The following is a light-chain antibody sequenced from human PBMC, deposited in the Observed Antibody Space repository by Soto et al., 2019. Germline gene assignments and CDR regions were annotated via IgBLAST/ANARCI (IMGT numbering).Light chain of an antibody. J-gene: IGLJ2*01. CDR2: DNT. Sequence: QSVLTQPPSVSGAPGQRVTISCTGNSSNIGAGYDVHWYLQLPGTAPKLLIYDNTNRPSGVPDRFSASRSGTSASLAITGLQADDEADYYCQSFDISLSAAAIGGGTKVTVL. V-gene: IGLV1-40*01. CDR1: SSNIGAGYD. CDR3: QSFDISLSAAA.